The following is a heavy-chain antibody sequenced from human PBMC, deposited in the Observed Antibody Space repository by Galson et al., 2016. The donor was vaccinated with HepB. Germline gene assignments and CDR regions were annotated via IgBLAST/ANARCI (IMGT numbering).Heavy chain of an antibody. D-gene: IGHD3-3*01. V-gene: IGHV3-30-3*01. CDR3: ARDREVPSWSVFSFDFSYYGMDV. Sequence: TLRLSCAASGFTFSNYGMHWVRQAPGKGLEWVSVISYDGSNKYYRDSVKGRFTISRDNSKNTLYLQMNSLRAEDTAVYYCARDREVPSWSVFSFDFSYYGMDVWGQGTTVTVSS. CDR1: GFTFSNYG. CDR2: ISYDGSNK. J-gene: IGHJ6*02.